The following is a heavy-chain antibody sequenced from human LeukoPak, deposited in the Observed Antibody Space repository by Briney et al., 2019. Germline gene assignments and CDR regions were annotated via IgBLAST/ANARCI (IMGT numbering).Heavy chain of an antibody. Sequence: SETLSLTCTVSGGSISSSSYYWGWIRQPPGKGLEWIGSIYYSGSTYYNPSLKSRVTISVDTSQNQFSLKLSSVTAADTAVYYRARFNYYYYYMDVWGKGTTVTVSS. CDR3: ARFNYYYYYMDV. CDR2: IYYSGST. V-gene: IGHV4-39*01. J-gene: IGHJ6*03. CDR1: GGSISSSSYY.